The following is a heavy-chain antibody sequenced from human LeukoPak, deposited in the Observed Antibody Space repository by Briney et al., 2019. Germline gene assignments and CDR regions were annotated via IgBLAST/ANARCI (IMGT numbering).Heavy chain of an antibody. D-gene: IGHD5-12*01. J-gene: IGHJ4*02. CDR1: GYSFTSYW. V-gene: IGHV5-51*01. CDR3: ARHIGYSAWNPDY. Sequence: GESLKISCKASGYSFTSYWIGWVRQMPGKGLEWMGIIYPYDSDTRYSPSFQGQVTISADKSVSTAYLQWSNLKASDTAMYYCARHIGYSAWNPDYWGQGTLVTVSS. CDR2: IYPYDSDT.